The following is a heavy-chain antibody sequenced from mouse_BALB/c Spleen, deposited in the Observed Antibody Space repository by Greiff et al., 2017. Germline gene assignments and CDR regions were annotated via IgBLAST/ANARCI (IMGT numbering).Heavy chain of an antibody. Sequence: VQLKQSGPGLVAPSQSLSITCTVSGFSLTSYGVHWVRQPPGKGLEWLGVIWAGGSTNYNSALMSRLSISKDNSKSQVFLKMNSLQTDDTAMYYCARDPYGNYLDYWGQGTTLTVSS. CDR2: IWAGGST. CDR1: GFSLTSYG. V-gene: IGHV2-9*02. D-gene: IGHD2-1*01. J-gene: IGHJ2*01. CDR3: ARDPYGNYLDY.